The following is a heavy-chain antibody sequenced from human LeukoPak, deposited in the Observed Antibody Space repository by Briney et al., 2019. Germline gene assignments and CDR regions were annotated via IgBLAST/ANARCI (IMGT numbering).Heavy chain of an antibody. V-gene: IGHV3-74*01. D-gene: IGHD2-2*01. CDR3: ARGLVVSGYVSAVDI. CDR1: GFTFSSYW. Sequence: AGGSLRLSCEASGFTFSSYWMFWVRQAPGEGLLWVSRINTDGSNTAYADSVKGRFTISRDNAKNTLYLQMSTLRAEDTAVYYCARGLVVSGYVSAVDIWGQGTMVTVSS. CDR2: INTDGSNT. J-gene: IGHJ3*02.